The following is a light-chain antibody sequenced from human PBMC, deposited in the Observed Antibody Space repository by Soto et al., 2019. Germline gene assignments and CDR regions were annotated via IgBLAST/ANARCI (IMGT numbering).Light chain of an antibody. CDR1: QSVSTRY. Sequence: ESMLTQSPGTLSLSPGERATLSCRASQSVSTRYLAWYQQKPGQAPRLLIYGASIRATGIPDRFSGSGSGTDFTLTISRLEPEDFAVYYCHQFGSSPPAFTFGQGTKLE. V-gene: IGKV3-20*01. CDR3: HQFGSSPPAFT. J-gene: IGKJ2*01. CDR2: GAS.